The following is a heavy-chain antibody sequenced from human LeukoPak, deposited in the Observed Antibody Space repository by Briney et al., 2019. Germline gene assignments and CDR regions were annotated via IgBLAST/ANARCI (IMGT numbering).Heavy chain of an antibody. D-gene: IGHD1-26*01. CDR2: IRSKANSYAT. J-gene: IGHJ3*02. CDR3: RERGDDAFDI. Sequence: GGSLKLSCAASGFTFSGSAMHWVRQASGKGLEWVGRIRSKANSYATAYAASVKGRFTISRDDSKNTAYLQMNSLKTEDTGVYYCRERGDDAFDIWGQGTMVTVSS. CDR1: GFTFSGSA. V-gene: IGHV3-73*01.